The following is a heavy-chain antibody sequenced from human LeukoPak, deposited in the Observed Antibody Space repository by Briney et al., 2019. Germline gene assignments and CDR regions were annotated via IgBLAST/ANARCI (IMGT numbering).Heavy chain of an antibody. V-gene: IGHV4-4*09. CDR2: IYTSGST. Sequence: SETLSLTCTVSGGSISSYYWSWIRQPPGKGLEWIGYIYTSGSTNYNPSLKSRVTISVDTSKNQFSLKLSSVTAADTAVYYCAGHRNYDFWSGYYPYYFDYWGQGTLVTVSS. CDR1: GGSISSYY. D-gene: IGHD3-3*01. J-gene: IGHJ4*02. CDR3: AGHRNYDFWSGYYPYYFDY.